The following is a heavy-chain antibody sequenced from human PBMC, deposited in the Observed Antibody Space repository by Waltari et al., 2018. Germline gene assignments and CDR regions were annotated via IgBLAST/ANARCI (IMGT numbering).Heavy chain of an antibody. CDR2: VYHSGST. J-gene: IGHJ4*02. Sequence: QVHLQESGPGLVKPSQTLSLTCTVSGGSISSGGYYWSWIRQYPGKGLEWIGYVYHSGSTSYNPSLKSRVTISIDRPKNQFSLKLSSVTAADTAVYYCARHFGYDSIGYYLDQWGQGTLVTVSS. CDR1: GGSISSGGYY. D-gene: IGHD3-22*01. V-gene: IGHV4-30-2*06. CDR3: ARHFGYDSIGYYLDQ.